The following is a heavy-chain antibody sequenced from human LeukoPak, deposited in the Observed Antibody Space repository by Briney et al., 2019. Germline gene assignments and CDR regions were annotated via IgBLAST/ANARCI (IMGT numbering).Heavy chain of an antibody. CDR2: IIPILGIA. V-gene: IGHV1-69*04. J-gene: IGHJ6*02. CDR1: GGTFSSYA. Sequence: RASVKVSCKASGGTFSSYAISWVRQAPGQGLEWMGRIIPILGIANYAQKFQGRVTITADKSTSTAYMELSSLRSEDTAVYYRARAATELERRLGYYYYGMDVWGQGTTVTVSS. D-gene: IGHD1-1*01. CDR3: ARAATELERRLGYYYYGMDV.